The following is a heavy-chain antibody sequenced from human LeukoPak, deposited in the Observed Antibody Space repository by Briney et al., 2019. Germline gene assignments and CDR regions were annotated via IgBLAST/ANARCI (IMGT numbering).Heavy chain of an antibody. D-gene: IGHD6-19*01. CDR1: GXTFSSYG. V-gene: IGHV3-33*01. Sequence: PGGSLRLSCAASGXTFSSYGMHWVRQAPGKGLEWVAVIWYDGSNKYYADSVKGRFTISRDNSKNTLYLQMSSLRAEDTAVYYCAREDRYSSGWKDAFDIWGQGTMVTVSS. CDR2: IWYDGSNK. J-gene: IGHJ3*02. CDR3: AREDRYSSGWKDAFDI.